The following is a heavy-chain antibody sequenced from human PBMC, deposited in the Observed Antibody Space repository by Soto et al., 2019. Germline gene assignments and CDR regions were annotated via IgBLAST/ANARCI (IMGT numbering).Heavy chain of an antibody. CDR1: GFTFSSYS. Sequence: GGSLRLSCAASGFTFSSYSMNWVRQAPGKGLEWVSSISSSSSYIYYADSVKGRFTISRDNAKNSLYLQMNSLRAEDTAVYYCARDSRHCTNGVCYTGAFDIWGQGTMVTVSS. J-gene: IGHJ3*02. V-gene: IGHV3-21*01. CDR3: ARDSRHCTNGVCYTGAFDI. CDR2: ISSSSSYI. D-gene: IGHD2-8*01.